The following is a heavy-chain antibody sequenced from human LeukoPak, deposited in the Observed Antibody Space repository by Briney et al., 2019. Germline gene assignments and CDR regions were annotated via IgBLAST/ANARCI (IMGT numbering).Heavy chain of an antibody. D-gene: IGHD3-3*01. CDR1: GFTFSSYG. CDR2: IWYDGSNK. CDR3: ARGSPYTIFGVVKQFDP. Sequence: GGSLRLSCAASGFTFSSYGMRWVRQAPGKGLEWVAVIWYDGSNKYYADSVKGRFTISRDNSKNTLYLQMNSLRAEDTAVYYCARGSPYTIFGVVKQFDPWGQGTLVTVSS. V-gene: IGHV3-33*01. J-gene: IGHJ5*02.